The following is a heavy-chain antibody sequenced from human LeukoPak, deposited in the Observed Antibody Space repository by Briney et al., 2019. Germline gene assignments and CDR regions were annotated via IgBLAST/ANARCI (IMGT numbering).Heavy chain of an antibody. D-gene: IGHD5-24*01. V-gene: IGHV5-51*01. CDR3: PDGRVD. CDR2: IYAGNSDA. CDR1: GYPFTTSW. Sequence: GESLKISCQGFGYPFTTSWIGWVRQLPGKGLEWTAIIYAGNSDAKYSPSFQGQVSISTDRSISTAYLHWSSLKASDTAIVNHPDGRVDWGQGTLVTVSS. J-gene: IGHJ4*02.